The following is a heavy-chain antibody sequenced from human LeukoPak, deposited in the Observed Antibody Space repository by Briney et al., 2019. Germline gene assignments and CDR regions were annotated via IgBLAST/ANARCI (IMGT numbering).Heavy chain of an antibody. Sequence: GGSLRLSCAASGFKFKTYGIHWVRQAPGKGLVWVSRIDSDGNITTYADSVKGRFTISRDNAKNTLYLQMNSLRAEDTAVYYCARISYDSSGYYDYWGQGTLVTVSS. CDR2: IDSDGNIT. J-gene: IGHJ4*02. D-gene: IGHD3-22*01. CDR3: ARISYDSSGYYDY. CDR1: GFKFKTYG. V-gene: IGHV3-74*01.